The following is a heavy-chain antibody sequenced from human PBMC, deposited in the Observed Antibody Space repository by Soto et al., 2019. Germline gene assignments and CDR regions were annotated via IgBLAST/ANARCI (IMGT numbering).Heavy chain of an antibody. V-gene: IGHV4-39*01. J-gene: IGHJ3*01. CDR1: GVSMCSSTNY. Sequence: SETLSLTCTVSGVSMCSSTNYWGWIRQPPGKGLEWIGTIYYSGTTYYNPSLKSRVTISVDTSTNQFSLKLSSVTAADTAVYYCASPSGGGAFDFWGKGTMVTVS. CDR2: IYYSGTT. D-gene: IGHD2-15*01. CDR3: ASPSGGGAFDF.